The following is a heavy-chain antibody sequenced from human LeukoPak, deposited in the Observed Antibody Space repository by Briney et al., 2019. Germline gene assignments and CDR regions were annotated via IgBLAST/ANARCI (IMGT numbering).Heavy chain of an antibody. CDR1: GYTFTSYD. D-gene: IGHD2-15*01. V-gene: IGHV1-46*01. CDR2: INPSGGST. CDR3: ARDLVAPPGY. Sequence: ASVKVSCKASGYTFTSYDINWVRQATGQGLEWMGIINPSGGSTSYAQKFQGRVTMTRDMSTSTVYMELSSLRSEDTAVYYCARDLVAPPGYWGQGTLVTVSS. J-gene: IGHJ4*02.